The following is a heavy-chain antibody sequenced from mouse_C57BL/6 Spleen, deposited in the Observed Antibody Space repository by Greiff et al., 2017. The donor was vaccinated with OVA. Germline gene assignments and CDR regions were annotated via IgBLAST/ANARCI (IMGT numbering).Heavy chain of an antibody. Sequence: EVQLQQSGPELVKPGASVKIPCKASGYTFTDYNMDWVKQSHGKSLEWIGDINPNNGGTIYNQKFKGKATLTVDKSSSTAYMELRSLTSEDTAVYYCARSSYYCGSSYWYFDVWGTGTTVTVSS. V-gene: IGHV1-18*01. J-gene: IGHJ1*03. CDR2: INPNNGGT. D-gene: IGHD1-1*01. CDR3: ARSSYYCGSSYWYFDV. CDR1: GYTFTDYN.